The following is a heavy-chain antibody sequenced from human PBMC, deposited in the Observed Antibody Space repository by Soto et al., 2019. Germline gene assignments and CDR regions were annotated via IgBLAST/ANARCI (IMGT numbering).Heavy chain of an antibody. CDR3: ARESVAAAFDY. CDR1: GFTFDDYG. D-gene: IGHD6-13*01. J-gene: IGHJ4*02. Sequence: PGGSLRLSCAASGFTFDDYGMNWVRQAPGKGLEWVAVINYDGSNTYYADSVKGRFTISRDNSKNTLYLQMNSLRAEDTAVYYCARESVAAAFDYWGQGTLVTVSS. V-gene: IGHV3-33*08. CDR2: INYDGSNT.